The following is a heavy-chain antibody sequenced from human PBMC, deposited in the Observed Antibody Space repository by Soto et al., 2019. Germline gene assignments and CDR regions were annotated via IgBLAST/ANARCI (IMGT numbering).Heavy chain of an antibody. D-gene: IGHD3-22*01. CDR3: ARDLYYYDSSGYSRPPDY. CDR1: GFTFSSYG. CDR2: IWYDGSNK. J-gene: IGHJ4*02. V-gene: IGHV3-33*01. Sequence: QPGGSLRLSCAASGFTFSSYGMHWVRQAPGKGLEWVAVIWYDGSNKYYADSVKGRFTISRDNSKNTLYLQMNSLRAEDTAVYYCARDLYYYDSSGYSRPPDYWGQGTLVTVSS.